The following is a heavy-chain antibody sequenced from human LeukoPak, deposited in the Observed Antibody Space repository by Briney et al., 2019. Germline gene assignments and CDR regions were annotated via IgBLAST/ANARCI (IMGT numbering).Heavy chain of an antibody. J-gene: IGHJ6*02. CDR1: GFTFSSYA. Sequence: GGSLRLSCAASGFTFSSYAMSWVRQAPGKGLEWVSAISGSGGSTYYADSVKGRFTISRDNSKNTLYLQMNSLRAEDTAVYYCARDLGEGDSFGMDVWGQGTTVTVSS. CDR2: ISGSGGST. V-gene: IGHV3-23*01. D-gene: IGHD3-10*01. CDR3: ARDLGEGDSFGMDV.